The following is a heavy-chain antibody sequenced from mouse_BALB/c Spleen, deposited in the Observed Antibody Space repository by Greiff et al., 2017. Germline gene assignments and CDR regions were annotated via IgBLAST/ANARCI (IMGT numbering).Heavy chain of an antibody. V-gene: IGHV1S126*01. CDR1: GYSFTSYW. D-gene: IGHD2-12*01. J-gene: IGHJ3*01. Sequence: VQLQQSGPQLVRPGASVKISCKASGYSFTSYWMHWVKQRPGQGLEWIGMIDPSDSETRLNQKFKDKATLTVDKSSSTAYMQLSSPTSEDSAVYYCARYEGFAYWGQGTLVTVSA. CDR2: IDPSDSET. CDR3: ARYEGFAY.